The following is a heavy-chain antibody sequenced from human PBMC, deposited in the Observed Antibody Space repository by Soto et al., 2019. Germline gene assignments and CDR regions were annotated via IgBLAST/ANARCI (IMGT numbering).Heavy chain of an antibody. D-gene: IGHD2-15*01. J-gene: IGHJ6*02. CDR3: AKDLGYCSGGSCPAAYLFYYGMDV. CDR1: GFTFSSYG. Sequence: PGGSLRLSCAASGFTFSSYGMHWVRQAPGKGLEWVAVISYDGSNKYYADSVKGRFTISRDNSKNTLYLQMNSLRAEDTAVYYCAKDLGYCSGGSCPAAYLFYYGMDVWGQGTTVTVSS. V-gene: IGHV3-30*18. CDR2: ISYDGSNK.